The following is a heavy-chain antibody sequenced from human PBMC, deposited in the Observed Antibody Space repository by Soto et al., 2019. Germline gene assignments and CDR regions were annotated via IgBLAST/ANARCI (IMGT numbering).Heavy chain of an antibody. Sequence: PGGSLRLSCAASGFTVSSYAMSWVRQAPGKGLEWVAAISGNGGNTYYADSVKGRFTVSRDNSKNTLYLEMNSLRAEDTSVYYCASGRGGGDAYSGAEFDYWGQGNLVTVSS. CDR3: ASGRGGGDAYSGAEFDY. CDR2: ISGNGGNT. V-gene: IGHV3-23*01. CDR1: GFTVSSYA. D-gene: IGHD4-4*01. J-gene: IGHJ4*02.